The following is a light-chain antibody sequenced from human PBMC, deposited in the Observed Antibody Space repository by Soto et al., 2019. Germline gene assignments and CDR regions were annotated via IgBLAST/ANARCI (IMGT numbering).Light chain of an antibody. CDR3: QQRSSWPLT. Sequence: EIVWTQSPGTLSLSPGERATLSCRASQSVSSYLAWYQQKPGQAPRLLIYDASNRATGIPARFSGSGSGTEFTLTISSLKSEDFEVYYCQQRSSWPLTFGGGTKVDIK. V-gene: IGKV3-11*01. J-gene: IGKJ4*01. CDR1: QSVSSY. CDR2: DAS.